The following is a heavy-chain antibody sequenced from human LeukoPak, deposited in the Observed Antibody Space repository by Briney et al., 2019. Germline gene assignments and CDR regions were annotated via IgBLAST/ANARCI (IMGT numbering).Heavy chain of an antibody. D-gene: IGHD6-13*01. CDR1: GYTFTSYG. J-gene: IGHJ4*02. CDR3: ARGLGSSWYNGGDIDY. V-gene: IGHV1-18*01. CDR2: ISAYNGNT. Sequence: ASVKVSCKASGYTFTSYGISWVRQAPGQGLEWMGWISAYNGNTNYAQKLQGRVTMTTDTSTSTAYMGLRSLRSDDTAVYYCARGLGSSWYNGGDIDYWGQGTLVTVSS.